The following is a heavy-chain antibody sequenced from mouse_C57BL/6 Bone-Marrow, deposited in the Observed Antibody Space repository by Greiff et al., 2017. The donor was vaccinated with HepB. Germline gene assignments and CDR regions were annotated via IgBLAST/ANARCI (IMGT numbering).Heavy chain of an antibody. D-gene: IGHD2-4*01. CDR3: ARYDYDTWFAY. Sequence: QVQLQQSGAELARPGASVKLSCKASGYTFTSYGISWVKQRTGQGLEWIGEIYPRRGNTYYNEKFKGKATLTADKSSSTAYMELRSLTSEDSAVYFCARYDYDTWFAYWGQGTLVTVSA. J-gene: IGHJ3*01. CDR1: GYTFTSYG. V-gene: IGHV1-81*01. CDR2: IYPRRGNT.